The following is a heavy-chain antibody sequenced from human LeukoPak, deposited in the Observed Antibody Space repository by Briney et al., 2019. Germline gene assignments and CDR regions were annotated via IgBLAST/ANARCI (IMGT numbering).Heavy chain of an antibody. J-gene: IGHJ4*02. V-gene: IGHV1-2*02. CDR2: VNPNSGGT. Sequence: GASVKVSCKASGYTFTGYYMHWVRQAPGQGLEWMGWVNPNSGGTNYAQKFQGRVTMTRDTSISAAYMELSRLRSDDTAVYYCARSYDYVWGSYRYFGYWGQGTLATVSS. CDR1: GYTFTGYY. CDR3: ARSYDYVWGSYRYFGY. D-gene: IGHD3-16*02.